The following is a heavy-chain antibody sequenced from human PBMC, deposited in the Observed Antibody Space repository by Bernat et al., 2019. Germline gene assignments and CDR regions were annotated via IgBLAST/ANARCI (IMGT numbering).Heavy chain of an antibody. J-gene: IGHJ4*02. CDR3: AGELRSSGYFDY. CDR1: GFTFSSYA. CDR2: ISYDGSNK. D-gene: IGHD5-12*01. Sequence: QVQLVESGGGVVQPGRSLRLSCAASGFTFSSYAMHWVRQAPGKGLEWVAVISYDGSNKYYADSVKGRFTISRDNSKNTLYLQMNSLRAEDTAVYYCAGELRSSGYFDYWGQGTLVTVSS. V-gene: IGHV3-30-3*01.